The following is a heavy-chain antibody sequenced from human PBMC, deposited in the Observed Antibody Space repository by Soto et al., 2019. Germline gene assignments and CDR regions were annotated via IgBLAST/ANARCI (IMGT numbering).Heavy chain of an antibody. V-gene: IGHV5-10-1*01. CDR3: ETDDSNYYGSGSYYSSAPSYGMDV. Sequence: PGESLKISCKGSGYSFAGYWITWVRQKPGKGLEWMGRIDPSDSQTYYSPSFRGHVTISVTKSITTVFLQWSSLRASDTAMYYCETDDSNYYGSGSYYSSAPSYGMDVWGQGTTVTVSS. CDR1: GYSFAGYW. D-gene: IGHD3-10*01. CDR2: IDPSDSQT. J-gene: IGHJ6*02.